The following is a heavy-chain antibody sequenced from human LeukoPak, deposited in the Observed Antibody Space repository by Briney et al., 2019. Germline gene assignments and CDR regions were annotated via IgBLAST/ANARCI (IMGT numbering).Heavy chain of an antibody. V-gene: IGHV4-34*01. CDR1: GGSFSGYY. CDR3: ARHGYSYGEIDY. CDR2: INHSGST. J-gene: IGHJ4*02. Sequence: SETLSLTCAVYGGSFSGYYWSWIRQPPGKGLEWIGEINHSGSTNYNPSLKSRVTISVDTSKNQFSLKLSSVTAADTAVYYCARHGYSYGEIDYWGQGTLVTVSS. D-gene: IGHD5-18*01.